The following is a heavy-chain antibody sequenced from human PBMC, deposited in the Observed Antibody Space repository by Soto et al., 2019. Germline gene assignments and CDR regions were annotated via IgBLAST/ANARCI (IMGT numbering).Heavy chain of an antibody. CDR1: GFSFSAHC. D-gene: IGHD2-2*01. CDR3: VRDGYSSSSGMDL. Sequence: XGSLRLSCSAAGFSFSAHCMHWVRQAPGKGLGWVAVIWFDGSNKYYAESVKGRFSISRDNSKNTLDLQMNSLRAEDTAVYYCVRDGYSSSSGMDLWGQGTTVTVSS. J-gene: IGHJ6*02. CDR2: IWFDGSNK. V-gene: IGHV3-33*01.